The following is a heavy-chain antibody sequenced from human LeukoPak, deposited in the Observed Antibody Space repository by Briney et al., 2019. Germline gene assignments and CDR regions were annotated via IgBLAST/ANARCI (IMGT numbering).Heavy chain of an antibody. CDR1: GFTFSSYG. D-gene: IGHD3-10*01. CDR3: AKESYYGSGSLPDY. Sequence: PGGSLRLSCAAPGFTFSSYGMHWVRQAPGKGLEWVVVISYDGSNKYYGDSVKGRFTISRDNSKNTMYLQMNSLRAEDTAVYYCAKESYYGSGSLPDYWGQGTLVTVSS. V-gene: IGHV3-30*18. CDR2: ISYDGSNK. J-gene: IGHJ4*02.